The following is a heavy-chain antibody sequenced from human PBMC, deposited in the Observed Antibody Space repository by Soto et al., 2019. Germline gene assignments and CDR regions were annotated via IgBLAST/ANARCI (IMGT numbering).Heavy chain of an antibody. J-gene: IGHJ4*02. CDR1: GFTFSDHY. CDR3: SIGSNWGIALYYFDY. V-gene: IGHV3-72*01. Sequence: GGSLRLSCAASGFTFSDHYMDWVRQAPGKGLEWVGRTRNKTNSYTTEYAASVKGRFTISRDDSKNSLYLQMNSLKTEDTAVYYCSIGSNWGIALYYFDYWGQGTLVTVSS. D-gene: IGHD7-27*01. CDR2: TRNKTNSYTT.